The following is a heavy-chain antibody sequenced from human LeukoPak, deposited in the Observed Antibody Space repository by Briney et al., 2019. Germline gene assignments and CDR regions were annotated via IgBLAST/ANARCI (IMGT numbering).Heavy chain of an antibody. CDR2: ISTDNGYT. CDR3: ARDYFNFLVVPNWFDP. J-gene: IGHJ5*02. Sequence: ASVKVSCKASGYSFTNYGISWVRQAPGQGLEWMGWISTDNGYTNYGQNLQGRLTMTTDTSTSTAYMELRSLKSDDTAVYYCARDYFNFLVVPNWFDPWGQGTLVTVSS. CDR1: GYSFTNYG. V-gene: IGHV1-18*01. D-gene: IGHD3-10*01.